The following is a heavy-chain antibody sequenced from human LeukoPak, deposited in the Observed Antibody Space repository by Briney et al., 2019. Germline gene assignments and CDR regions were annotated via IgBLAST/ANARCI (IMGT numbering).Heavy chain of an antibody. CDR3: AKDPRDISVGARWHSYYFDY. V-gene: IGHV3-23*01. J-gene: IGHJ4*02. CDR1: GFAFSSYA. CDR2: ISGSGGST. Sequence: GGSLRLSCAASGFAFSSYAMSWVRQAPGKGLEWVSAISGSGGSTYYADSVKGRFTISRDNSKNTLYLQMNSLRAEDTAVYYCAKDPRDISVGARWHSYYFDYWGQGTLVTVSS. D-gene: IGHD4-23*01.